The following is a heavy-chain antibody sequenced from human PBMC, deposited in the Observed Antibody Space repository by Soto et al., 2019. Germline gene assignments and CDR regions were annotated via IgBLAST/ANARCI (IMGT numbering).Heavy chain of an antibody. D-gene: IGHD6-19*01. J-gene: IGHJ4*02. CDR2: IKQDGSEK. CDR1: GFTFSSYW. CDR3: AGVTAVAGPLNY. V-gene: IGHV3-7*03. Sequence: HPVGSLRLSCAASGFTFSSYWMSWARQAPGKGLEWVANIKQDGSEKYYVDSVKGRFTISRDNAKNSLYLQMNSLRAEDTAVYYCAGVTAVAGPLNYWGQGTLVTVSS.